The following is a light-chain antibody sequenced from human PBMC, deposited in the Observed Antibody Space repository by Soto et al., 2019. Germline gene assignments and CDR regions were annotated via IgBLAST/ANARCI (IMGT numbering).Light chain of an antibody. CDR2: GAS. V-gene: IGKV3-20*01. CDR3: QKYGSSPRYT. CDR1: QSVSSSY. Sequence: EIVLTQSPGTLSLSPGERATLSCRASQSVSSSYLAWYQQKPGQAPRLLIYGASSRATGIPDRFSGSGSGKDFTPTISRLEPEDFAVYYCQKYGSSPRYTFGQGTKLEIK. J-gene: IGKJ2*01.